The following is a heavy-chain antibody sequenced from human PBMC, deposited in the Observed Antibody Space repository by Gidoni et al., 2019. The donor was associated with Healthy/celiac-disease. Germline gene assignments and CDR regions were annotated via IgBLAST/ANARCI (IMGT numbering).Heavy chain of an antibody. CDR2: ISYDGSNK. V-gene: IGHV3-30*03. CDR3: ARGQYYDFWSGPEIYYYYYGMDV. J-gene: IGHJ6*02. Sequence: QVQLVESGGGVVQPGRSLRLSCAASGFPFSSYGMHWVRQAPGKGLEWVAVISYDGSNKYYADSVKGRFTISRDNSKNTLYLQMNSLRAEDTAVYYCARGQYYDFWSGPEIYYYYYGMDVWGQGTTVTVSS. CDR1: GFPFSSYG. D-gene: IGHD3-3*01.